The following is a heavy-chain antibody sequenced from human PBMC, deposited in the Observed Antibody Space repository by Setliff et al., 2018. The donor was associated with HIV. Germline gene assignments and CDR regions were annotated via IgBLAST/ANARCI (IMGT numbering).Heavy chain of an antibody. J-gene: IGHJ3*02. D-gene: IGHD3-10*01. CDR1: GGSISSHY. V-gene: IGHV4-59*11. Sequence: KTSETLSLTCTVSGGSISSHYWSRIRQPPGKGLEWIGYIYYSGSTNYNPSLKSRVTISVDTSKNQFSLKLSSVTAADTAVYYCARRLLWFGEVGAFDIWGQGTMVTVSS. CDR3: ARRLLWFGEVGAFDI. CDR2: IYYSGST.